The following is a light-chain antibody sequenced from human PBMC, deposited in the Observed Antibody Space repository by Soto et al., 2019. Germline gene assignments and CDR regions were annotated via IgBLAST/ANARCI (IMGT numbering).Light chain of an antibody. CDR3: SSYTSSSTLEGV. J-gene: IGLJ2*01. Sequence: QSALTQPASVSGSPGQSITISCTGTSSDVGGYNYVSWYQQHPGKAPNLMIYDVSNRPSGVSNRVSGSKSGNTASLTISGLQAEDEADYYCSSYTSSSTLEGVFGGGTKLTVL. CDR1: SSDVGGYNY. V-gene: IGLV2-14*01. CDR2: DVS.